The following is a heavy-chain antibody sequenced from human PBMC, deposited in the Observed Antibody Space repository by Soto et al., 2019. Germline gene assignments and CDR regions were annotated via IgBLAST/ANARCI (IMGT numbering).Heavy chain of an antibody. Sequence: SVKVSCKASGGTFSSYTISWVRQAPGQVLEWMGRIIPILGIANYAQKFQGRVTITADKSTSTAYMELSSVTAADTAVYYCARLKSRYYKIISYSFDYWGRGALVTVSS. D-gene: IGHD3-10*01. CDR2: IIPILGIA. J-gene: IGHJ4*02. V-gene: IGHV1-69*02. CDR3: ARLKSRYYKIISYSFDY. CDR1: GGTFSSYT.